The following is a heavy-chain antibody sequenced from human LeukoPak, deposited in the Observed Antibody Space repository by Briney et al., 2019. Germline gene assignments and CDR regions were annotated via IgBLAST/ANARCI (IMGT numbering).Heavy chain of an antibody. Sequence: SETLSLTCAVYGGSFSGYYWSWIRQPPGKGLEWIGEINHSGSTNYNPSLKSRVTISVDTSKNQFSLRLSSVTAADTAVYYCARLITSGTTYYYYYGMDVWGQGTTVTVSS. CDR1: GGSFSGYY. J-gene: IGHJ6*02. CDR3: ARLITSGTTYYYYYGMDV. D-gene: IGHD1-7*01. CDR2: INHSGST. V-gene: IGHV4-34*01.